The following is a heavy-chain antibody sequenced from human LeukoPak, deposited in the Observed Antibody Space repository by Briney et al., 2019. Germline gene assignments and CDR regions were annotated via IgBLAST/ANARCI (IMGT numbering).Heavy chain of an antibody. CDR1: GYTFTSYD. CDR3: ARGLWGYSYGRRVLQH. V-gene: IGHV1-8*01. J-gene: IGHJ1*01. Sequence: GASVKVSCKASGYTFTSYDINWVRQATGQGLEWMGWMNPNSGNTGYAQKFQGGVTMTRNTSISTAYMELSSLRSEDTAVYYCARGLWGYSYGRRVLQHWGQGTLVTVSS. D-gene: IGHD5-18*01. CDR2: MNPNSGNT.